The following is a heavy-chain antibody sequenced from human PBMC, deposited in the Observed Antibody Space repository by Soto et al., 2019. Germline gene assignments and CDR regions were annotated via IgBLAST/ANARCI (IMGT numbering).Heavy chain of an antibody. V-gene: IGHV1-18*01. CDR2: ISPYNGNA. Sequence: QVHLVQSRAEVKKPGASVKVSCKASGYTFTSYGISWVRQAPGQGLEWMGWISPYNGNAASAQKLQDRVTMTTDTSTSTAYMEVRSLRSDDTAVYYCARVHGQNAFDIWVQGTMVTVSS. J-gene: IGHJ3*02. CDR1: GYTFTSYG. CDR3: ARVHGQNAFDI.